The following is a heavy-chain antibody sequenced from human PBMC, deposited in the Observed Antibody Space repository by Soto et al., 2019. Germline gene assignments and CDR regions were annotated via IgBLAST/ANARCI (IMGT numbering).Heavy chain of an antibody. Sequence: GGSLRLSCAASGFTFSSYEMNWVRQAPGKGLEWVSYISSSGSTIYYADSVKGGFTISRDNAKNSLYLQMNSLRAEDTAVYYCARSSIGTMTVVAVYFDYWGQGTLVTVSS. CDR3: ARSSIGTMTVVAVYFDY. CDR2: ISSSGSTI. CDR1: GFTFSSYE. J-gene: IGHJ4*02. V-gene: IGHV3-48*03. D-gene: IGHD3-22*01.